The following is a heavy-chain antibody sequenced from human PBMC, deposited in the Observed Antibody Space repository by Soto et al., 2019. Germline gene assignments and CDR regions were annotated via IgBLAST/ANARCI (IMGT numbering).Heavy chain of an antibody. CDR2: INHSGST. Sequence: PSETLSLTCAVYGGSFSGYYWGWIRQPPGKGLEWIGEINHSGSTNYNPSLKSRVTISVDTSKNQFSLKLSSVTAADTAVYYCARRYRSGTNGVCRFFDYWGQGTLVTVSS. CDR3: ARRYRSGTNGVCRFFDY. D-gene: IGHD2-8*01. V-gene: IGHV4-34*01. CDR1: GGSFSGYY. J-gene: IGHJ4*02.